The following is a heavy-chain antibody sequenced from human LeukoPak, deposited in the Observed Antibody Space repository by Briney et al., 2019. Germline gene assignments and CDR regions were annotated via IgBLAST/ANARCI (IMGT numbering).Heavy chain of an antibody. V-gene: IGHV1-69*06. CDR1: GVTFSNYV. CDR3: ARIIGADPEFRI. CDR2: IIPIFGTV. J-gene: IGHJ3*02. D-gene: IGHD3-16*01. Sequence: ASVKVSCKASGVTFSNYVITWVRQAPGQGLEWMGGIIPIFGTVNFAQNFQGRFTVTADKSTSTVYMELSSLRSEDTAVYYCARIIGADPEFRIWGQGTMVTVSS.